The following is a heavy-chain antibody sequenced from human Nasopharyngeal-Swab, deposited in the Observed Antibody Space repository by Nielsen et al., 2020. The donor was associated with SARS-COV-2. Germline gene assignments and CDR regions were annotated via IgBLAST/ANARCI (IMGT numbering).Heavy chain of an antibody. CDR3: ARDSSTYYYDSSGYFDY. D-gene: IGHD3-22*01. J-gene: IGHJ4*02. CDR2: INPSGGST. V-gene: IGHV1-46*01. CDR1: GYTFISYY. Sequence: GSVKVSCKASGYTFISYYMHWVRQAPGQGLEWMGIINPSGGSTTYAQKFQGRVIMTRDTSTSTVYMELSSLRSEDTAVYYCARDSSTYYYDSSGYFDYWGQGTLVTVSS.